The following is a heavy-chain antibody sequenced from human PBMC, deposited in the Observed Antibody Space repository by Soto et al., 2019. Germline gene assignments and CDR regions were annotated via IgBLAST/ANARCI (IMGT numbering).Heavy chain of an antibody. V-gene: IGHV1-69*13. Sequence: SVKVSCKAAGGTFSSYAISWVRQAPGQGLEWMGGIIPIFGTANYAQKFQGRVTITADESTSTAYMELSSLRSEDTAVYYCARRLHRMKDYYYYGMDVWGQGTTVTVSS. CDR1: GGTFSSYA. CDR2: IIPIFGTA. J-gene: IGHJ6*02. D-gene: IGHD2-8*01. CDR3: ARRLHRMKDYYYYGMDV.